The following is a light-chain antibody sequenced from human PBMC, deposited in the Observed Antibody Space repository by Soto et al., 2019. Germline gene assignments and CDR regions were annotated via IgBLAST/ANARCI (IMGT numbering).Light chain of an antibody. CDR3: HHYGRSATFT. Sequence: EIVMTQSPGTLSLSPGERATLSCRASQSVSSNFLAWYQQRPGQAPRLLMDGASSRAAGIPDRLSGGGSGTDFTLTISRLEPEDFAVYYCHHYGRSATFTFGPGTTVDIK. CDR1: QSVSSNF. J-gene: IGKJ3*01. V-gene: IGKV3-20*01. CDR2: GAS.